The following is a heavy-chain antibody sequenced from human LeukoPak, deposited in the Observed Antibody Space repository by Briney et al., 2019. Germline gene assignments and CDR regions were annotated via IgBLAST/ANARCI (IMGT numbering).Heavy chain of an antibody. J-gene: IGHJ4*02. Sequence: SETLSLTTTVSGGSISGYFWTWLRQPPGKELEWIGYSYYSGSTNYNPSLKSRVTISVDTSKSQFSLKLSSVTAADTAVYYCARGGYCGGGSCYYDYWGQGTLVTVSS. D-gene: IGHD2-15*01. CDR1: GGSISGYF. CDR2: SYYSGST. CDR3: ARGGYCGGGSCYYDY. V-gene: IGHV4-59*01.